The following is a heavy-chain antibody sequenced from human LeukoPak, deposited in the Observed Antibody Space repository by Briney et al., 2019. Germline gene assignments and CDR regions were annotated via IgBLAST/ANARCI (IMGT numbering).Heavy chain of an antibody. D-gene: IGHD2-2*02. V-gene: IGHV1-18*01. J-gene: IGHJ4*02. CDR2: ISAYNGNT. CDR3: ARDVYCSSTSCYTGFDY. CDR1: GYTFTSYG. Sequence: ASVKVSCKASGYTFTSYGISWVRQAPGQGLEWMGWISAYNGNTNYAQKFQGRVTMTTDTSTSTAYMELRSLRSDDTAVYYCARDVYCSSTSCYTGFDYWGQGTLVTVSS.